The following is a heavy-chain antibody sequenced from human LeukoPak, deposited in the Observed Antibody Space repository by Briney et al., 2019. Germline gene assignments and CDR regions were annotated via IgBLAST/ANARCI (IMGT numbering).Heavy chain of an antibody. Sequence: GGSLRLSCAASGFTFSSYWMHWVREVPGKGLVWISRLNNGGSTTIYADSVRGRFTISRDNAKNTLYLQMDSLRAEDTAVYYCARDMWGLQYFDHWGQGALVTVSS. CDR2: LNNGGSTT. J-gene: IGHJ4*02. D-gene: IGHD2-21*02. CDR1: GFTFSSYW. V-gene: IGHV3-74*01. CDR3: ARDMWGLQYFDH.